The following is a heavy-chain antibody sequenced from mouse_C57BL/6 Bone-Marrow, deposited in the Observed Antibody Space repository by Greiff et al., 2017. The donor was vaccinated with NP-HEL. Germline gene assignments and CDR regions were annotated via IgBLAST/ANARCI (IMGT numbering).Heavy chain of an antibody. J-gene: IGHJ4*01. CDR2: IYPRSGNT. CDR3: ARRGEGYAMDY. Sequence: VKLMESGAELARPGASVKLSCKASGYTFTSYGISWVKQRTGQGLEWIGEIYPRSGNTYYNEKFKGKATLTADKSSSTAYMELRSLTSEDSAVYFCARRGEGYAMDYWGQGTSVTVSS. CDR1: GYTFTSYG. V-gene: IGHV1-81*01.